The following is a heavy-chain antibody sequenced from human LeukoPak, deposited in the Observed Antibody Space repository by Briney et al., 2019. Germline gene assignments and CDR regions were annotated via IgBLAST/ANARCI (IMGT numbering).Heavy chain of an antibody. CDR3: ARPVGYYYDSSGYYYYGAFDI. J-gene: IGHJ3*02. D-gene: IGHD3-22*01. CDR2: IYPGDSDT. Sequence: GESLKISCKGSGYSFTSYWIGWVRQMPGKGLEWMGIIYPGDSDTRYSPSFQGQVTISADKSISTAYLQWSSLKASDTAMYYCARPVGYYYDSSGYYYYGAFDIWGQGTVVTVSS. V-gene: IGHV5-51*01. CDR1: GYSFTSYW.